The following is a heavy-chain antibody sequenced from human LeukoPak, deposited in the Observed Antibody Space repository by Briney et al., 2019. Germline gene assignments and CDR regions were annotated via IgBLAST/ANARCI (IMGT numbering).Heavy chain of an antibody. CDR2: ISSSSSYI. D-gene: IGHD3-22*01. CDR3: GRVEIYYDGRGYSWGY. Sequence: GGSLRLSCAASGFTFSSYSMNWVRQAPGKGLEWVSSISSSSSYIYYADSVKGRFTISRDNAKNSLYLQMNSLRAEDTAVYYWGRVEIYYDGRGYSWGYGGQGPLVTVS. J-gene: IGHJ4*02. CDR1: GFTFSSYS. V-gene: IGHV3-21*01.